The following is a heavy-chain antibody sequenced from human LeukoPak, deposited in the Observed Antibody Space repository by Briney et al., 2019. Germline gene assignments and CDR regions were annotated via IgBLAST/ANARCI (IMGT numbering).Heavy chain of an antibody. D-gene: IGHD1-26*01. V-gene: IGHV4-59*01. CDR3: ARGYSATYGRFDP. Sequence: SETLSLTCTVSGGSISSYYWSWIRQPPGGGLEWIGYIYYTGNTNYNPSLKSRVTISVDTSKNQFSLKLTSVTAADTAVYFCARGYSATYGRFDPWGQGTLVTVSS. CDR1: GGSISSYY. CDR2: IYYTGNT. J-gene: IGHJ5*02.